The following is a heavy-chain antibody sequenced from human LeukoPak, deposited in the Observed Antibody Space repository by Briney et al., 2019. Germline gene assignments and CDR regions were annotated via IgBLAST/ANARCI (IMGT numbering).Heavy chain of an antibody. D-gene: IGHD6-19*01. CDR3: AKETPIAVAGT. V-gene: IGHV3-23*01. CDR2: ISGSGGST. J-gene: IGHJ5*02. Sequence: GGSLRLSCAASGFTFSSYAMSWVRQAPGKGLEWVSAISGSGGSTYYAYSARGRFTISRDNSKNTLYLQMNSLRAEDTAVYYCAKETPIAVAGTWGQGTLVTVSS. CDR1: GFTFSSYA.